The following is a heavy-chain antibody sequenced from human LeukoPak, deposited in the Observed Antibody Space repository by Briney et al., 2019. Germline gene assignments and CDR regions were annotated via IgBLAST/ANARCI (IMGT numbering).Heavy chain of an antibody. J-gene: IGHJ4*02. D-gene: IGHD6-19*01. CDR2: IKSKTDGGTT. CDR3: TTDSVEAGTLDY. Sequence: GGSLRLSCAASGFTFSNAWMSWVRQAPGKGLEWVGRIKSKTDGGTTDYAAPVKGRFTISRDDSKNTLYLQMNSLKTEDTAVYYCTTDSVEAGTLDYWGQGTLVTVSS. CDR1: GFTFSNAW. V-gene: IGHV3-15*01.